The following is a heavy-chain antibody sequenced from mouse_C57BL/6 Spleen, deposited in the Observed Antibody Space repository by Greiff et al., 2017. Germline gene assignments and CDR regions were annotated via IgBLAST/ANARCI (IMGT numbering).Heavy chain of an antibody. CDR2: INPYNGGT. Sequence: EVQLQQSGPVLVKPGASVKMSCKASGYTFTDYYMNWVKQSHGKSLEWIGVINPYNGGTSYNQQFKGKATLTVDKSSSTAYMELNSLTSEDSAVYYCARENSNFYAMDYWGQRTSVTVSS. D-gene: IGHD2-5*01. CDR3: ARENSNFYAMDY. J-gene: IGHJ4*01. V-gene: IGHV1-19*01. CDR1: GYTFTDYY.